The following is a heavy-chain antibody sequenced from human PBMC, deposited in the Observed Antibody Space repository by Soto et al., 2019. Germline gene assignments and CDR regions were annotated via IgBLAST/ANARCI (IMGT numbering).Heavy chain of an antibody. Sequence: GGSLRLSCAASGVTFTSYAMTWVRQVPGEGLQWVSSISKSGDSTYYADSVKGRFTTSRDNSKNTLYLQMNSLRAGDTAIYYCAKGSFGFDYWGQGTLVTVSS. CDR3: AKGSFGFDY. V-gene: IGHV3-23*01. D-gene: IGHD3-10*01. J-gene: IGHJ4*02. CDR2: ISKSGDST. CDR1: GVTFTSYA.